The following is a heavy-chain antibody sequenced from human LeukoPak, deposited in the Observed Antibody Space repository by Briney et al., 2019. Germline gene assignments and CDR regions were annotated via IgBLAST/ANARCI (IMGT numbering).Heavy chain of an antibody. CDR1: GYSFTSYW. D-gene: IGHD5-12*01. V-gene: IGHV5-51*01. Sequence: ESLKISCKGSGYSFTSYWIGWVRQMPGKGLEWMGIIYPGDSDTRYSPSFQGQVTISADKSISTAYLQWSSLKASDTAMYYCARGWLRLSPTYYFDYWGQGTLVTVSS. CDR3: ARGWLRLSPTYYFDY. J-gene: IGHJ4*02. CDR2: IYPGDSDT.